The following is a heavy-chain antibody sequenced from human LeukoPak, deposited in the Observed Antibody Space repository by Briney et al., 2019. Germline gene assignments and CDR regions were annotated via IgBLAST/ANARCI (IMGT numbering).Heavy chain of an antibody. CDR2: INPNSGGT. J-gene: IGHJ4*02. D-gene: IGHD3-3*01. CDR3: ARALVSYYDFWSGYYTAVDY. CDR1: GYTFTGYY. V-gene: IGHV1-2*02. Sequence: GASVKLSCKASGYTFTGYYMHWVRQAPGQGLEWMGWINPNSGGTNYAQKFQGRVTMTRDTSISTAYMELSRLRSDDTAVYYCARALVSYYDFWSGYYTAVDYWGQGTLVTVSS.